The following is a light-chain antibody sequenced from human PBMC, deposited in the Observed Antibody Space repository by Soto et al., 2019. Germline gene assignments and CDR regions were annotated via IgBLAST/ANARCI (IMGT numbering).Light chain of an antibody. Sequence: EIVLTQSPVTLSLSPGERATLSCRASQSVSSYLAWYQQKPGQAPRLLFYDASNRATGIPAWFSGSGSGTDFTLIISSLELEDFAVYYCQQLDNWPSAFGGGTKVEI. V-gene: IGKV3-11*01. CDR2: DAS. CDR3: QQLDNWPSA. CDR1: QSVSSY. J-gene: IGKJ4*01.